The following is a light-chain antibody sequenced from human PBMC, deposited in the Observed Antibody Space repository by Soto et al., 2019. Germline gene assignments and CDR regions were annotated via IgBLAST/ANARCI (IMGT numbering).Light chain of an antibody. Sequence: EIVFTQSPATLSFAPGERVTRSFRASQSVSSFLAWYQHKPGQAPRLLIYGASSRATGIPDRFSGSGSGTDFTLTISRLEPEDFAVYYCQQYGSSPRTFGQGTKVDIK. CDR1: QSVSSF. CDR3: QQYGSSPRT. V-gene: IGKV3-20*01. J-gene: IGKJ1*01. CDR2: GAS.